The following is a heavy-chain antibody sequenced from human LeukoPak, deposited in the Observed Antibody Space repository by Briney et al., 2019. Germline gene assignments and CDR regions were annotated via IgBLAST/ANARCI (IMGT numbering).Heavy chain of an antibody. D-gene: IGHD5-18*01. J-gene: IGHJ4*02. Sequence: PSETLSLTCAVSGGSISSSNWWSWVRQPPGKGLEWIGAIYHSGSTNYNPPLKSRVTISIDTSKNQFSLKMTSVNAADTAVYFCARESLGPSGYSYGSDYWGRGTLVTVSS. CDR2: IYHSGST. CDR1: GGSISSSNW. V-gene: IGHV4-4*02. CDR3: ARESLGPSGYSYGSDY.